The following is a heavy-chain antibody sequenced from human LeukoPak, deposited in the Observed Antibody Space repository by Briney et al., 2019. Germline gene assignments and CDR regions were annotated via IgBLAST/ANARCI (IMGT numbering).Heavy chain of an antibody. Sequence: GGSLRLSCAASGFTFSDYGMHWVRQAPGKGLEWVAFIQYDGSNKYYADSVKGRFTISRDNSKNTLYLQMNSLRAEDTAVYYCAKDQERYFDWSPFDYWGQGTLVTVSS. CDR3: AKDQERYFDWSPFDY. CDR1: GFTFSDYG. J-gene: IGHJ4*02. CDR2: IQYDGSNK. D-gene: IGHD3-9*01. V-gene: IGHV3-30*02.